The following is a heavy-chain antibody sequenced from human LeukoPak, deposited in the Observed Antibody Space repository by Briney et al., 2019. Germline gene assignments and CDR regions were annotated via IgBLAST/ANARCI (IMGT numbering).Heavy chain of an antibody. J-gene: IGHJ6*02. D-gene: IGHD6-13*01. CDR2: ISDSGRST. V-gene: IGHV3-23*01. Sequence: GSLRLSCAASGFTFRAYAMTWVRQAPGKGLEWVSVISDSGRSTYYADSVKGRFTISRDSSKNTLYLQMNSLRAEDTAVYYCADSGSWYGMDVWGQGTTVTVSS. CDR1: GFTFRAYA. CDR3: ADSGSWYGMDV.